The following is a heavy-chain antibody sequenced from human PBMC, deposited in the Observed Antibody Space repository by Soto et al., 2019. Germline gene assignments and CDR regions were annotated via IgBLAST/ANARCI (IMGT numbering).Heavy chain of an antibody. Sequence: QVQLQESGPGLVKPSEALSLTCTVSGGSITSSNYHWGWSRQPPGKGLEWIGTIYYSGNTYYNPSLKSRVTMSMDASKNTFSLTLISVAVADTAVYYCSRLTNARPGDDWGQGTLVTVSS. D-gene: IGHD2-2*01. CDR3: SRLTNARPGDD. CDR1: GGSITSSNYH. CDR2: IYYSGNT. V-gene: IGHV4-39*01. J-gene: IGHJ4*02.